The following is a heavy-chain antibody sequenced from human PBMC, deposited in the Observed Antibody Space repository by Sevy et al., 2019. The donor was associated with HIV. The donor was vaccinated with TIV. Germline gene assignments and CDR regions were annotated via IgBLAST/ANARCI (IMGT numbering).Heavy chain of an antibody. D-gene: IGHD3-3*01. CDR3: ARDLRSNFLDAFDI. J-gene: IGHJ3*02. V-gene: IGHV3-23*01. CDR2: ISGGGGSK. Sequence: GGSLRLSCAVSGFTFSSHDMTWVRQAPGKGLEWVSGISGGGGSKWYEDSVKGRFAISRDNSKNTLYLQMNTRRTEDTAMYYCARDLRSNFLDAFDIWGQGTMVTVSS. CDR1: GFTFSSHD.